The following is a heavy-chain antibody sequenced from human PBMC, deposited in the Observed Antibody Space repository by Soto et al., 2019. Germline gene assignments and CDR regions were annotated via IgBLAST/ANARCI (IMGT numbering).Heavy chain of an antibody. Sequence: PSETLSLTCTVSGGSISPYYWSWIRQPPGKGLEWIGYIYYSGNTEYNPSLKSRVTISVDTSKNQFSLKLSSVTAADTAVYYCARGTGDYDAFDIWGQGTMVTVSS. CDR2: IYYSGNT. CDR3: ARGTGDYDAFDI. D-gene: IGHD4-17*01. CDR1: GGSISPYY. V-gene: IGHV4-59*01. J-gene: IGHJ3*02.